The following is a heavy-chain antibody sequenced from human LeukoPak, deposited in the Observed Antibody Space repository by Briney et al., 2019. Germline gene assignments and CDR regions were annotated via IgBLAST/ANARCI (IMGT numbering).Heavy chain of an antibody. V-gene: IGHV4-59*12. CDR3: ARANHYYYDSSGYYYYYYGMDV. D-gene: IGHD3-22*01. CDR1: GGSISSYY. CDR2: IYYSGST. J-gene: IGHJ6*02. Sequence: SETLSLTCTVSGGSISSYYWSWIRQPPGKGLEWIGYIYYSGSTNYNPSLKSRVTISVDTSKNQFSLKLSSVTAADTAVYYCARANHYYYDSSGYYYYYYGMDVWGQGTTVTVSS.